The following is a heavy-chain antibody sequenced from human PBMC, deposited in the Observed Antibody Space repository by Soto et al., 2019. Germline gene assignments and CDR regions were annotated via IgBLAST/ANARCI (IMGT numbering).Heavy chain of an antibody. Sequence: PGGSLRLSCAASGFTFSAYAMSWVRQAPGKGLEWVSGISGSGGSTDYADSVKGRFTISRDNSKNTLYLQMDSLRAEDTAVYYCAKYSATANFGVVTHNELDYWGLGTLVTAPQ. D-gene: IGHD3-3*01. J-gene: IGHJ4*02. CDR1: GFTFSAYA. V-gene: IGHV3-23*01. CDR3: AKYSATANFGVVTHNELDY. CDR2: ISGSGGST.